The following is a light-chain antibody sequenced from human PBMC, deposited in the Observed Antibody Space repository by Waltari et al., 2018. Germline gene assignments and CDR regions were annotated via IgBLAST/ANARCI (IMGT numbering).Light chain of an antibody. CDR2: AAT. Sequence: DIQMTQSPSSLSASVGDTVTITCRASQGISSYLNWFQQKPGKAPKLLMYAATTLQSWVPSRFSGSGSGTDFTLTISSLQPEDFAVYYCLQHKSYPYTFGQGTKVEI. CDR3: LQHKSYPYT. J-gene: IGKJ2*01. CDR1: QGISSY. V-gene: IGKV1-17*01.